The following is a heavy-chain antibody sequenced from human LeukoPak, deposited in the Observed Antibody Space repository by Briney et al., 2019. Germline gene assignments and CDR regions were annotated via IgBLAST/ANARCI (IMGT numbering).Heavy chain of an antibody. V-gene: IGHV4-61*02. Sequence: SETLSLTCTVSGGSISSGSYYWSWIRQPAGKGLEWIGRIYTSGSTNYNPSLKSRVTISVGTSKNQFSLKLSSVTAADTAVYYCASPKYDYGDYEEDYWGQGTLVTVSS. J-gene: IGHJ4*02. CDR2: IYTSGST. D-gene: IGHD4-17*01. CDR1: GGSISSGSYY. CDR3: ASPKYDYGDYEEDY.